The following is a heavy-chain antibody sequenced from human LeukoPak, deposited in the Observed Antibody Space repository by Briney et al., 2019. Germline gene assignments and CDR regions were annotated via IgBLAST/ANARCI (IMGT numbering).Heavy chain of an antibody. V-gene: IGHV4-39*07. CDR2: IYYSGST. D-gene: IGHD3-10*01. J-gene: IGHJ5*02. CDR3: GSTSYNPSLTSRVTIPVDTSKNQFSLRLSSVTAADTAVYYCARHLITGATRYNWFDP. CDR1: GGSISSSRYY. Sequence: PSETLSLTCTVSGGSISSSRYYWGWIREPRGKGREWIVSIYYSGSTYYNPSPKSRFTIPVNTAKNEFSLRGRDVTGGERVWYYSGSTSYNPSLTSRVTIPVDTSKNQFSLRLSSVTAADTAVYYCARHLITGATRYNWFDPWGQGTLVTVSS.